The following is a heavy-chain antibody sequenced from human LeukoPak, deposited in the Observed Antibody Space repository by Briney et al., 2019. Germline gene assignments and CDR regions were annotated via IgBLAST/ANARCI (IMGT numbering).Heavy chain of an antibody. D-gene: IGHD2-21*02. CDR2: IYTSGST. V-gene: IGHV4-4*07. CDR3: AREEYCGGDCYSGFDY. Sequence: SETLSLTCTVSGGSISSYYWSWIRQPAGKGLEWIGRIYTSGSTNYNPSLKSRVTISIDTSKNQFSLKLSSVTAADTAVYYCAREEYCGGDCYSGFDYWGQGTLVTVSS. J-gene: IGHJ4*02. CDR1: GGSISSYY.